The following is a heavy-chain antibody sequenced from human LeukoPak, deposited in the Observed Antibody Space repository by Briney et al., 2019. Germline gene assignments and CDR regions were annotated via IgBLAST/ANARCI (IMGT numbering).Heavy chain of an antibody. CDR1: GFTFSSYS. CDR3: ARHSGWAFDY. V-gene: IGHV3-48*02. CDR2: ISSSSSSI. Sequence: GGSLRLSCAASGFTFSSYSLNWVRQAPGKGLEWVSYISSSSSSIYYADSVKGRFTTSRDNAKNSLYLQMNSLRDDDTAVYYCARHSGWAFDYWGQGTLVTVSS. D-gene: IGHD6-19*01. J-gene: IGHJ4*02.